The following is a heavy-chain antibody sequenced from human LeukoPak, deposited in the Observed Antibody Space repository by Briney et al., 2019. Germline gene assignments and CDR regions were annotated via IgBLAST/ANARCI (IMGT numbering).Heavy chain of an antibody. CDR1: GFTVSSNY. CDR3: ARGSYGSGNYYIGDAFDL. J-gene: IGHJ3*01. D-gene: IGHD3-10*01. CDR2: IYRGGST. V-gene: IGHV3-53*01. Sequence: TVGSLRLSCAASGFTVSSNYMSWVRQAPGKGLDWVSAIYRGGSTYYADSVRGRFTISRDSSKNTLYLQMNSLRDEDTAVYYCARGSYGSGNYYIGDAFDLWGQRTMVTVSS.